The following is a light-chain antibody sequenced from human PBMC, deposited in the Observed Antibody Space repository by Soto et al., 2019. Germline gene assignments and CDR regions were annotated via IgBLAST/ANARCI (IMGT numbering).Light chain of an antibody. CDR3: QQCYSSPIT. CDR1: QSILSSSNNKNY. J-gene: IGKJ5*01. CDR2: WAS. Sequence: DIVMTQSPDSLALFLGERATINCESSQSILSSSNNKNYLVWYQQKPGHPPKLLISWASTRESGVPDRISGSGSGTDFTLTISSLQAEDVAVYYCQQCYSSPITFGQGTRLEIK. V-gene: IGKV4-1*01.